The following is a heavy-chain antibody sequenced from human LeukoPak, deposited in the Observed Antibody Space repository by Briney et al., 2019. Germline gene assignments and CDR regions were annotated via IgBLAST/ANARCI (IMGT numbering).Heavy chain of an antibody. CDR3: ARGRPHGNDY. CDR2: INHSGST. J-gene: IGHJ4*02. Sequence: SETLSLTCAVYGGSFSGYYWSWIRQPPGKGPEWIGEINHSGSTNYNPSLKSRVTISVDTSKNQFSLKLSSVTAADTAVYYCARGRPHGNDYWGQGTLVTVSS. V-gene: IGHV4-34*01. D-gene: IGHD4-23*01. CDR1: GGSFSGYY.